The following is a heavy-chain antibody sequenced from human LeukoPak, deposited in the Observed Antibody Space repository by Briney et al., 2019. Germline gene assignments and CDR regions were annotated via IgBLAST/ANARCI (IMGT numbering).Heavy chain of an antibody. J-gene: IGHJ4*02. V-gene: IGHV3-23*01. CDR1: GFTFSSYA. Sequence: GGSLRLSFAASGFTFSSYAMSWVRQAPGKGLEWVSAISGSGGSTYYADSVKGRFTISRDNSKNTLYLQMNSLRAEDTAVYYCAKDRGWESSGWSQYYFDYWGQGTLVTVSS. CDR3: AKDRGWESSGWSQYYFDY. CDR2: ISGSGGST. D-gene: IGHD6-19*01.